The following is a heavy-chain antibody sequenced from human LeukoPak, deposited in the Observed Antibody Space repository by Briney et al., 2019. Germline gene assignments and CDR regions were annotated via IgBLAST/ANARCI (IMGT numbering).Heavy chain of an antibody. V-gene: IGHV1-8*01. CDR3: ARGHYIGDYRYYYMDV. D-gene: IGHD3-16*01. J-gene: IGHJ6*03. CDR1: GYTFTGYD. Sequence: ASVTVSCKASGYTFTGYDVNWVRQATGQGLEWMGWMNPNSGNTDYARKFQGRVTMTTNTSISTAYMELSSLRSEDTAVYYCARGHYIGDYRYYYMDVWGKGTTVTVSS. CDR2: MNPNSGNT.